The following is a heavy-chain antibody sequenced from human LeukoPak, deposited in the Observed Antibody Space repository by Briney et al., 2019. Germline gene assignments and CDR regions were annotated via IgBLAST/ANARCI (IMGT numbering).Heavy chain of an antibody. V-gene: IGHV4-34*01. CDR2: INHSGST. J-gene: IGHJ4*02. D-gene: IGHD1-26*01. Sequence: SKTLSLTCAVYGGSFSGYYWSWIRQPPGKGLEWIGEINHSGSTNYNPSLKSRVTISVDTSKNQFSRKLSSVTAADTAVYYCARGKAVGATRGPPFYPFDYWGQGTLVTVSS. CDR1: GGSFSGYY. CDR3: ARGKAVGATRGPPFYPFDY.